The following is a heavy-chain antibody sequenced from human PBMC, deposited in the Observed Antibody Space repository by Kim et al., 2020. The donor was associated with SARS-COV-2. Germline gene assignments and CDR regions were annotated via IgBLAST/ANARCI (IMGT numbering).Heavy chain of an antibody. V-gene: IGHV3-11*05. D-gene: IGHD5-18*01. CDR3: ARGGPSQGYSYGRTQLDAFDI. Sequence: FTISRDNAKNSLYLQMNSLRAEDTAVYYCARGGPSQGYSYGRTQLDAFDIWGQGTMVTVSS. J-gene: IGHJ3*02.